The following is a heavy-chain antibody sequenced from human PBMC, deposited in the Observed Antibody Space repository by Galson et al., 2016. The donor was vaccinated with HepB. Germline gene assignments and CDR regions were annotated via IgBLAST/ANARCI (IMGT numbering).Heavy chain of an antibody. V-gene: IGHV1-2*02. CDR2: INPNSGGT. J-gene: IGHJ4*02. CDR3: ASWQVTDTIFDY. CDR1: GYTFTGYY. Sequence: SVKVSCKASGYTFTGYYMRWVRQAPGQGLEWMGWINPNSGGTNYAQKFQGRVTMTRDTSISTAYMELSRLRSDDTAVYYCASWQVTDTIFDYWGQGTLDTVSS. D-gene: IGHD2-21*02.